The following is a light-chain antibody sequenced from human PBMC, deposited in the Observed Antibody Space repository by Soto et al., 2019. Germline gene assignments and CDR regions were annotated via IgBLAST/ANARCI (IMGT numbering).Light chain of an antibody. Sequence: EIVMTQFPTTLSVSSGERATLSCWASQSVSSNLAWYQQKPGQAPRLLIYGASTSATGIPARFSGSGSGTEFTLTISSLQSEDFAVYYCQQYNSWPRTFGQGTKVDIK. CDR1: QSVSSN. CDR3: QQYNSWPRT. CDR2: GAS. J-gene: IGKJ1*01. V-gene: IGKV3-15*01.